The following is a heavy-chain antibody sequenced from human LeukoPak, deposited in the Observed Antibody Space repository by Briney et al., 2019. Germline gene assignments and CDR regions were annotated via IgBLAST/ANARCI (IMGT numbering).Heavy chain of an antibody. D-gene: IGHD1-7*01. J-gene: IGHJ4*02. Sequence: SSETLSLTCTVSGGSMSSYYWSWIRQPAGKGLEWIGRIYTSGTTNYNPSLMSRVTMSVDTSKSQFSLKLTSMTATDTAVYHCARGTGTTNFDYWGQGTLVTVSS. CDR1: GGSMSSYY. CDR2: IYTSGTT. CDR3: ARGTGTTNFDY. V-gene: IGHV4-4*07.